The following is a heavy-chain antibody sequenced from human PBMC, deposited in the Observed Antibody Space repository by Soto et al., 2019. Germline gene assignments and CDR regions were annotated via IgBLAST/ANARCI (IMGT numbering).Heavy chain of an antibody. Sequence: QVQLVQSGAEVKKPGSSVKVSCKASGGTFSSYAISWVRQAPGQGLEWMGGIIPIFGTANYAQKVQGRVTMTADEATSTAYMELSSLRSEDPAVYYCVRSWFDPWGQGTLVTVSS. CDR2: IIPIFGTA. CDR3: VRSWFDP. V-gene: IGHV1-69*12. CDR1: GGTFSSYA. J-gene: IGHJ5*02. D-gene: IGHD6-6*01.